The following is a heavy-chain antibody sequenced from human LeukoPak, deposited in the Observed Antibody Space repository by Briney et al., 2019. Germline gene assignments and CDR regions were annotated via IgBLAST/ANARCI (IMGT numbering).Heavy chain of an antibody. CDR2: IRSKAYGGTT. CDR1: GFTFGDYI. D-gene: IGHD3-3*01. Sequence: GGSLRLSCTASGFTFGDYIMSWVRQAPGKGLEWVGFIRSKAYGGTTEYAASVKGRFTISRDDSKSIAYLQMNSLKIEDTAVYYCTRGRFLEWLFFDPWGQGTLVTVSS. J-gene: IGHJ5*02. CDR3: TRGRFLEWLFFDP. V-gene: IGHV3-49*04.